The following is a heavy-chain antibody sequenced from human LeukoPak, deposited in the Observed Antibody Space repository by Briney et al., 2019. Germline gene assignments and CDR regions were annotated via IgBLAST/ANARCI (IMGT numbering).Heavy chain of an antibody. CDR2: ISWNSGSI. Sequence: PGGSLRLSCAASGFTFSSYSMNWVRQAPGKGLEWGSGISWNSGSIGYADSVKGRFTISRDNAKNSLYLQMNSLRAEDTALYYCPKDSGHDYDSSGYYFPPDYWGQGTLVTVSS. CDR1: GFTFSSYS. V-gene: IGHV3-9*01. D-gene: IGHD3-22*01. J-gene: IGHJ4*02. CDR3: PKDSGHDYDSSGYYFPPDY.